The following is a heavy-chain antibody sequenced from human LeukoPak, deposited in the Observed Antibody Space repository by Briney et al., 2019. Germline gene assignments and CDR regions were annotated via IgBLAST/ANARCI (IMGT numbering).Heavy chain of an antibody. CDR1: GGSISSSSYY. J-gene: IGHJ4*02. Sequence: RTSETLSLTCTVSGGSISSSSYYWSWIRQPAGKGLEWIGQIYNSGSTNYNPSLESRVTMSLDTSKTQFSLKLTSVTAADTAVYYCATWGAYRSSWYGQGYWGQGTLVTVSS. D-gene: IGHD6-13*01. CDR2: IYNSGST. V-gene: IGHV4-61*09. CDR3: ATWGAYRSSWYGQGY.